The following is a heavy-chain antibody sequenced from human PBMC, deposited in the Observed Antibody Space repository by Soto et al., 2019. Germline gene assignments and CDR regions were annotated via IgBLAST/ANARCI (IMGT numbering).Heavy chain of an antibody. Sequence: QVQLVESGGDLVKPGGSLRLSCAASGFTFRDYYMTWIRQAPGKGLEWVSYISSSGTGIYYADSVKGRFTTSRDNAKNSLYLQMSSLRADDTAVYYCARAYSDAFDIWGQGTMVTVSS. CDR2: ISSSGTGI. CDR3: ARAYSDAFDI. D-gene: IGHD2-15*01. CDR1: GFTFRDYY. J-gene: IGHJ3*02. V-gene: IGHV3-11*01.